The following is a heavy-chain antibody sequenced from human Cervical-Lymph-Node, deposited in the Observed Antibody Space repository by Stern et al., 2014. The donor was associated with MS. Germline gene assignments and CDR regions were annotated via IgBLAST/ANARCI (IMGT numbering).Heavy chain of an antibody. Sequence: EQLVESGAEVKKPGSSVKVSCKASGGTFSSYAISWVRLAPGQGLEWMGGTIPIFGTANYAQKSQGRVTITADESTSTAYMELSSLRSEDTAVYYCARGELKEGLVRGMDVWGQGTTVTVSS. D-gene: IGHD1-26*01. CDR1: GGTFSSYA. V-gene: IGHV1-69*01. J-gene: IGHJ6*02. CDR2: TIPIFGTA. CDR3: ARGELKEGLVRGMDV.